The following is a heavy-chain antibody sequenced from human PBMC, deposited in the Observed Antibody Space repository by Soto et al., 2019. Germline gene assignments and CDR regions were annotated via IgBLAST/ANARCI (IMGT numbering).Heavy chain of an antibody. CDR2: ISSSSSTI. Sequence: GSLGLCCAASAFTFTIYSINWVRQAPGKGVEWVAYISSSSSTIYYADSVKGRFTISRDNAKNSLYLQMNSLRAEDTAVYYCARDGSADLVATIGPSDYWGQGTLVTVSS. CDR3: ARDGSADLVATIGPSDY. CDR1: AFTFTIYS. V-gene: IGHV3-48*01. D-gene: IGHD5-12*01. J-gene: IGHJ4*02.